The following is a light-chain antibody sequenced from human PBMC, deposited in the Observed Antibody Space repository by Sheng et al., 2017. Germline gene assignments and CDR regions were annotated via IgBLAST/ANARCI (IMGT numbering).Light chain of an antibody. CDR1: QNINDDF. CDR2: GAS. Sequence: EVVLTQSPGTLSLSPGEGVTLSCRASQNINDDFLAWYQQKPGQAPRLLIYGASSRATGIPDRFSGSGSGTDFTLTISRLEPEDFAVYYCQQYGSSPLSSFGQGTKLEIK. V-gene: IGKV3-20*01. CDR3: QQYGSSPLSS. J-gene: IGKJ2*04.